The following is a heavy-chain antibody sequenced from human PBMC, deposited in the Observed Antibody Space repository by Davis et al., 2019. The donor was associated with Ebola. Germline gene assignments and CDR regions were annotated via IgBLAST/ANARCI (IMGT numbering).Heavy chain of an antibody. CDR2: ISGYNGHT. Sequence: ASVKVSCKASGYTFTSHGITWVRQAPGQGLEWVGWISGYNGHTYYAQNLQGRVTMTTDTSTTTAYMELRSLRSDDTAVYYCARGWRDAIVVAPAEYFQHWGQGTLVTVSS. CDR1: GYTFTSHG. CDR3: ARGWRDAIVVAPAEYFQH. J-gene: IGHJ1*01. V-gene: IGHV1-18*04. D-gene: IGHD3-22*01.